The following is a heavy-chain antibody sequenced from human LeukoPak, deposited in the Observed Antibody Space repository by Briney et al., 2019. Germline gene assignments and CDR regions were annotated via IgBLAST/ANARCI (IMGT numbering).Heavy chain of an antibody. J-gene: IGHJ4*02. CDR3: ARALGKFDY. CDR2: INYGGHT. CDR1: GGSISSNKLY. D-gene: IGHD7-27*01. Sequence: SETLSLTCTVSGGSISSNKLYWGWVRQPPGKGLEWIGSINYGGHTYYSPSLKSPVTISVDTSKNQFSLKLNSVTATDTAVYYCARALGKFDYWGQGTLVTVSS. V-gene: IGHV4-39*01.